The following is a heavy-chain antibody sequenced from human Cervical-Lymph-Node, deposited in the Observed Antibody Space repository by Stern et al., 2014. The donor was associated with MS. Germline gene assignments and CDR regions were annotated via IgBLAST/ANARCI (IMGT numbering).Heavy chain of an antibody. CDR2: INPNSGGT. Sequence: QVQLVQSGAEVKKPGASVKVSCKASGYTFTGHDMHWVRQAPGQGLEWMGRINPNSGGTNYAQKFQGRFTMTRDTSISTAHMELSRLRSDDTAVYYCVRVGITGTTSLDYWGQGTLVTVSS. V-gene: IGHV1-2*06. J-gene: IGHJ4*02. CDR3: VRVGITGTTSLDY. CDR1: GYTFTGHD. D-gene: IGHD1-7*01.